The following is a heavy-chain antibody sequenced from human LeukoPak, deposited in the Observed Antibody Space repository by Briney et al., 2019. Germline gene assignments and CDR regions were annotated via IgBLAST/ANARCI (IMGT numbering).Heavy chain of an antibody. CDR2: IKQEGSEK. CDR1: GFTFSSYW. CDR3: AREPYGDYFDY. Sequence: PGGSLRLSCAASGFTFSSYWMSWVRQAPGKGLEWVANIKQEGSEKYYVDSVKGRLTISRDNAKNSLYLQMNSLRAEDTAVYYCAREPYGDYFDYWGQGTLVTVSS. J-gene: IGHJ4*02. V-gene: IGHV3-7*03. D-gene: IGHD4-17*01.